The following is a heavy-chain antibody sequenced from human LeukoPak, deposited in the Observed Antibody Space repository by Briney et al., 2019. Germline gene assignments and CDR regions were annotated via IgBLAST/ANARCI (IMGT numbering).Heavy chain of an antibody. CDR3: ARTTIFGVRY. CDR1: GGSFSGYY. Sequence: SETLSLTCAVYGGSFSGYYWSWIRQPPGKGLEWIGEINHSGSTNYNPSLKSRVTISVDTSKNQFSLKLSSVTAADTAVYYCARTTIFGVRYWGQGTLVTVSS. D-gene: IGHD3-3*01. CDR2: INHSGST. J-gene: IGHJ4*02. V-gene: IGHV4-34*01.